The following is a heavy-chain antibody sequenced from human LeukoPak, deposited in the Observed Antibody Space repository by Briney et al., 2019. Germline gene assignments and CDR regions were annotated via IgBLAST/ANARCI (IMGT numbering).Heavy chain of an antibody. CDR3: ARGRDTVTTGFYFDY. V-gene: IGHV4-4*02. CDR1: GGSISSSNW. CDR2: IYHSGST. Sequence: SGTLSLTCAVSGGSISSSNWWSWVRQPPGKGLEWIGEIYHSGSTNYNPSLKSRVTISVDTSKNQFSLKLSSVTAADTAVYYCARGRDTVTTGFYFDYWGQGTLVTVSS. J-gene: IGHJ4*02. D-gene: IGHD4-17*01.